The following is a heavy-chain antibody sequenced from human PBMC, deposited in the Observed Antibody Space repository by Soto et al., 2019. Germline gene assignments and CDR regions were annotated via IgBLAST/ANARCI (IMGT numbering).Heavy chain of an antibody. V-gene: IGHV4-39*01. J-gene: IGHJ4*02. CDR2: IYSSGGT. CDR1: GGSITSGSFY. D-gene: IGHD3-9*01. Sequence: SETLSLTCAVSGGSITSGSFYWVWIRQPPGKGLEWIGSIYSSGGTYFNPSLKSRVTISVGTSNNKFSLRLSSVTAADTAVYYCARRRRLSGCYFDYWGQGTLVTVSS. CDR3: ARRRRLSGCYFDY.